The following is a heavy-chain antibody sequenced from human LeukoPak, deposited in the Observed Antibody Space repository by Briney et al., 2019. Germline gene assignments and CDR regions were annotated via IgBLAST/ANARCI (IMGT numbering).Heavy chain of an antibody. D-gene: IGHD3-22*01. CDR3: ARGRYYYDSSDPRGYFQH. CDR2: IYPGDSDT. Sequence: GESLKISCKGSGYSFTSYWIGWVRQMPGKGLEWMGIIYPGDSDTRYSPSFQGQVTISADKSISTAYLQWSSLKASDTAMYYCARGRYYYDSSDPRGYFQHWGQGTLVTVSS. V-gene: IGHV5-51*01. CDR1: GYSFTSYW. J-gene: IGHJ1*01.